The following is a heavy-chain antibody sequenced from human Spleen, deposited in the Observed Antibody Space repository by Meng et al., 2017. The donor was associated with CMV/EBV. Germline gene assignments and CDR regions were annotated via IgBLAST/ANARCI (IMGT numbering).Heavy chain of an antibody. Sequence: SETLSLTCTVSGGSVSSGTYYWSWIRQPPGKGLEWIAYIYYSGSTNYNPSLKSRVTISVDTSKNQFSLKVSSVTAADTAVYYCARELIGDGSLAFNYWGQGTLVTVSS. CDR2: IYYSGST. D-gene: IGHD1-26*01. V-gene: IGHV4-61*01. CDR3: ARELIGDGSLAFNY. CDR1: GGSVSSGTYY. J-gene: IGHJ4*02.